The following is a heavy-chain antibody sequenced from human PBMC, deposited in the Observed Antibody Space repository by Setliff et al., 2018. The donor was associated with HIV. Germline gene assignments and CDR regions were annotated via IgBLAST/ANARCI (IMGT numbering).Heavy chain of an antibody. CDR2: INKDGSEK. CDR1: GFTFSSYA. CDR3: ARPFDQ. J-gene: IGHJ4*02. V-gene: IGHV3-7*01. Sequence: GGSLRLSCAASGFTFSSYAMSWVRQTPGKGLEWVANINKDGSEKNYVDSVKGRFTISRDNAKNSLYLQMDSLRVEDTAVYYCARPFDQWGQGALVTVSS.